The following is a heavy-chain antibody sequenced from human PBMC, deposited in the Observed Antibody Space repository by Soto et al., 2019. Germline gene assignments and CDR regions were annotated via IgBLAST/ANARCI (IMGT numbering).Heavy chain of an antibody. CDR3: AKDRRIFGVAEGFDY. Sequence: EVQLLESGGGLVQPGGSLRLSCATSGFTFSSYGMSWVRQAPGKGLEWVSVISGSAGSRYYADSVKGRFTISRDNSKNTLYLQMNSLRAEDTAVYYCAKDRRIFGVAEGFDYWGQGTLVTVSS. D-gene: IGHD3-3*01. CDR1: GFTFSSYG. CDR2: ISGSAGSR. J-gene: IGHJ4*02. V-gene: IGHV3-23*01.